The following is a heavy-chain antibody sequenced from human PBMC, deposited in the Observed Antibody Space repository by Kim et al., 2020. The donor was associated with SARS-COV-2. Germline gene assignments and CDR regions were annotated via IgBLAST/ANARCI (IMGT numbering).Heavy chain of an antibody. J-gene: IGHJ1*01. V-gene: IGHV4-34*01. CDR3: ARVRSPTTVRYFQH. D-gene: IGHD4-17*01. Sequence: PALKRRVTRAVDTSKNQFSLKLSSVTAADTAVYYCARVRSPTTVRYFQHWGQGTLVTVSS.